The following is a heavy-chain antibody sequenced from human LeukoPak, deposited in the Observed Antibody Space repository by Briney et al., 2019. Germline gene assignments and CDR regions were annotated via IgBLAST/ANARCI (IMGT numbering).Heavy chain of an antibody. CDR1: GCTFSSYA. CDR2: ISYDGSNK. D-gene: IGHD6-13*01. V-gene: IGHV3-30*04. Sequence: GGSLRLSCAASGCTFSSYAMHWVRQAPGKGLDWVEFISYDGSNKYYADSVKGRFTISRDNSKNTLYLQMNSLRAEDTAVYYCARDTAAAGRFDCWGQGTLVTVSS. CDR3: ARDTAAAGRFDC. J-gene: IGHJ4*02.